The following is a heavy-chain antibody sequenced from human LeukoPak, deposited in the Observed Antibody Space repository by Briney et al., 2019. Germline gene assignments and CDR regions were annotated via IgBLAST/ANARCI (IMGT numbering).Heavy chain of an antibody. CDR3: ESIITEIPN. D-gene: IGHD1-20*01. CDR1: GFTFSNYW. V-gene: IGHV3-74*01. CDR2: VNSDGSTT. Sequence: GGSLRLSCAASGFTFSNYWMHWVRQAPGKGLVWVSRVNSDGSTTTYADSVKGRFTISRDNAKNTLYLQMNSLRAEDTAVYYCESIITEIPNWGQGTLVTASS. J-gene: IGHJ4*02.